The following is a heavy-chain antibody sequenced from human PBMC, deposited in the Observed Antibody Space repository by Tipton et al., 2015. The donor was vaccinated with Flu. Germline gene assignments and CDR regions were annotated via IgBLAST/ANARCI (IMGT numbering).Heavy chain of an antibody. CDR3: ARVRGSSGWSDY. D-gene: IGHD6-19*01. V-gene: IGHV4-39*06. Sequence: GLVKPSETLSLTCTVSGGSISSSSYYWGWIRQPPGKGLEWIGSIYYSGSTYYNPSLKSRVAISVDTSKNQFALKLSSVTAADTAVYYCARVRGSSGWSDYWVQGTLVTVSS. CDR2: IYYSGST. J-gene: IGHJ4*02. CDR1: GGSISSSSYY.